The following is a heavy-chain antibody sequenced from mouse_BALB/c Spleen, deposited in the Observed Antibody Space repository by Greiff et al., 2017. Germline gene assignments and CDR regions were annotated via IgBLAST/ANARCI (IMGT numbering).Heavy chain of an antibody. V-gene: IGHV1S137*01. Sequence: QVHVKQSGAELVRPGVSVKISCKGSGYTFTDYAMHWVKQSHAKSLEWIGVISTYYGDASYNQKFKGKATMTVDKSSSTAYMELARLTSEDSAIYYCARPLRSSYAMDYWGQGTSVTVSS. J-gene: IGHJ4*01. D-gene: IGHD3-2*02. CDR3: ARPLRSSYAMDY. CDR1: GYTFTDYA. CDR2: ISTYYGDA.